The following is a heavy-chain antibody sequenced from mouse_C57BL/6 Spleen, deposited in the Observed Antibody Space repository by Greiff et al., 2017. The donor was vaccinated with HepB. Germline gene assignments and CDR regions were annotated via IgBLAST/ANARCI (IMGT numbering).Heavy chain of an antibody. V-gene: IGHV1-66*01. CDR3: ASGYSNYLYAMDY. Sequence: QVHVKQSGPELVKPGASVKISCKASGYSFTSYYIHWVKQRPGQGLEWIGWIYPGSGNTKYNEKFKGKATLTADTSSSTAYMQLSSLTSEDSAVYYCASGYSNYLYAMDYWGQGTSVTVSS. D-gene: IGHD2-5*01. CDR2: IYPGSGNT. CDR1: GYSFTSYY. J-gene: IGHJ4*01.